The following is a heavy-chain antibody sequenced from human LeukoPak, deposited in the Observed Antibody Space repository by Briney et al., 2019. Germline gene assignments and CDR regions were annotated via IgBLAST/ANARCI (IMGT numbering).Heavy chain of an antibody. Sequence: GGSLRLSCVASGFTFSHYSMSWVRQAPGKGLEWVSAISGSGGSTYYADSVKGRFTISRDNSKNTLYLQMNSLRAEDTAVYYCARASSSGWYVQFDYWGQGTLVTVSS. D-gene: IGHD6-19*01. CDR1: GFTFSHYS. J-gene: IGHJ4*02. CDR3: ARASSSGWYVQFDY. CDR2: ISGSGGST. V-gene: IGHV3-23*01.